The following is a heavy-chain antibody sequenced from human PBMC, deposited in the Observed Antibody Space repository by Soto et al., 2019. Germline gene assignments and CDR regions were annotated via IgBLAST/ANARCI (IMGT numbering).Heavy chain of an antibody. CDR3: SRDGTSSSSTS. D-gene: IGHD2-2*01. Sequence: QVQLQESGPGLLKPSQTLSLTCTVSGGSISSGDYYWSWIRQPPGKGLEWLGYIYYSGSTYYNPSLKSRVTISVDTSKNQFTLKLSSVTAADPAVYDGSRDGTSSSSTSWVQGTLVTVSS. CDR1: GGSISSGDYY. CDR2: IYYSGST. V-gene: IGHV4-30-4*01. J-gene: IGHJ4*02.